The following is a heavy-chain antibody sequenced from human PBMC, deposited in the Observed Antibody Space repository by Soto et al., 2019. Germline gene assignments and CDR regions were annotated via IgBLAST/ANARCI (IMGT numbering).Heavy chain of an antibody. CDR1: GGSISSYY. CDR2: IYYSGST. V-gene: IGHV4-59*08. Sequence: SETLSLTCTVSGGSISSYYWSWIRQPPGKGLEWIGYIYYSGSTNYNPSLKSRVTISVDTSKNQFSLKLSSVTAADTAVYYCARHLGIAVAGTNRYYFDYWGQGTLVTVSS. CDR3: ARHLGIAVAGTNRYYFDY. J-gene: IGHJ4*02. D-gene: IGHD6-19*01.